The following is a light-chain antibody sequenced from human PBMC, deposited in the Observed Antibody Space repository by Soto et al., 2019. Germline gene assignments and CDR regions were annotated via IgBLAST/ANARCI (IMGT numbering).Light chain of an antibody. CDR2: DAS. CDR3: HQRSNWPLT. J-gene: IGKJ4*01. V-gene: IGKV3-11*01. CDR1: QSVSSY. Sequence: EIVLTQSPATLSLSPGERATLSCRASQSVSSYVAWYQQKPGQAPRLLIYDASNRATGIPARFSGSGSGTDFTLTISSLEPEDFAVYYCHQRSNWPLTFGGGTKV.